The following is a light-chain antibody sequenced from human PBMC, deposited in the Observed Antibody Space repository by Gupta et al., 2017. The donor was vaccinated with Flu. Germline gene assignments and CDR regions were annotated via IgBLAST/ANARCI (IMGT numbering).Light chain of an antibody. Sequence: FMLTQPHSVSGSPGKTVSISCTRSSGSIGINYVQWYQQRPGTSPKNVIYEDDQRPSGVPDRFSGSIDRSSNSASLTISGLKNEDEADYYCQSYEVFGGGTKLTVL. CDR3: QSYEV. CDR1: SGSIGINY. V-gene: IGLV6-57*01. CDR2: EDD. J-gene: IGLJ2*01.